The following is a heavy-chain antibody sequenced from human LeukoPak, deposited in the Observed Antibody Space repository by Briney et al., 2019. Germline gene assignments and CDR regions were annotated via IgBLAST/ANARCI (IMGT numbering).Heavy chain of an antibody. CDR1: GFTFTNYA. CDR3: ARDNYYDSSGCRVDY. V-gene: IGHV3-30-3*01. D-gene: IGHD3-22*01. J-gene: IGHJ4*02. CDR2: ISYDGSNK. Sequence: GRSLRLSCAASGFTFTNYAMHWVRQAPGKGLEWVAVISYDGSNKYYADSVKGRFTISRDNAKNSLYLQMNSLRAEDTAVYCCARDNYYDSSGCRVDYWGQGTLVTVSS.